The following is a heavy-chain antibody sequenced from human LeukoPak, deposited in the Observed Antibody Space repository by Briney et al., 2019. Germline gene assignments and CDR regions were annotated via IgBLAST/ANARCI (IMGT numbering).Heavy chain of an antibody. V-gene: IGHV4-39*07. D-gene: IGHD3-10*01. CDR2: IFYSGST. CDR3: AKSNGSGLVDI. J-gene: IGHJ3*02. Sequence: SGTLSLTCTVSGGSISTSNDYWRWIRQPPGTVVEWIGNIFYSGSTYYSPSLKSRVTISLDTSRNQFSLKLHSLTAAYTAVCYCAKSNGSGLVDIWGQGTMVTVSS. CDR1: GGSISTSNDY.